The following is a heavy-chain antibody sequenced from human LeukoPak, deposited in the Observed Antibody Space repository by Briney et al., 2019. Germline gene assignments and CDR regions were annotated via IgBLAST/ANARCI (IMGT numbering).Heavy chain of an antibody. V-gene: IGHV1-2*06. CDR2: INPNSGGT. J-gene: IGHJ4*02. Sequence: EASVKVSCKASGYTFTGYYMHWVRQAPGQGLEWMGRINPNSGGTNYAQKFQGRVTMTRDTSISTAYMELSRLRSDDTAVYYCAREGEMATSPFDYWGQGTLVTVSS. CDR1: GYTFTGYY. CDR3: AREGEMATSPFDY. D-gene: IGHD5-24*01.